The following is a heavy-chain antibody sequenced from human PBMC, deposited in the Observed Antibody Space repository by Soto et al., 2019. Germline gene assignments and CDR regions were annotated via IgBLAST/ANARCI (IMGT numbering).Heavy chain of an antibody. D-gene: IGHD2-2*01. J-gene: IGHJ4*02. CDR2: INSDGSNT. CDR1: GFTFSSFW. Sequence: EVQLVESGGGLVQPGGSLRLSCAASGFTFSSFWMHWVRQAPGEGLVWVSRINSDGSNTNYADSVKGRFTISRDNAKNTLYLQMNRLGAGDKAVYYCARGGVPAAMSYWGQGTLVTVSS. V-gene: IGHV3-74*01. CDR3: ARGGVPAAMSY.